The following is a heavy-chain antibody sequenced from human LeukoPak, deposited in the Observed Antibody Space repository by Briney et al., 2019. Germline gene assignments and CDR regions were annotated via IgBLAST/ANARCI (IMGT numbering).Heavy chain of an antibody. CDR1: GGSISSSSYY. D-gene: IGHD3-16*02. CDR3: ARDYYDYVWGSYRFDY. CDR2: IYYSGST. V-gene: IGHV4-39*07. Sequence: PSETLSLTCTVSGGSISSSSYYWGWIRQPPGKGLEWIGSIYYSGSTYYNPSLKSRVTISVDTSKNQFSLKLSSVTAADTAVYYCARDYYDYVWGSYRFDYWGQGTLVTVSS. J-gene: IGHJ4*02.